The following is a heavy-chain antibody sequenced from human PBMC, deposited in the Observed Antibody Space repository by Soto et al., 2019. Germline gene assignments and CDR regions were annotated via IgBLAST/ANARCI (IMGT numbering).Heavy chain of an antibody. CDR2: IYYSGST. J-gene: IGHJ4*02. D-gene: IGHD5-18*01. CDR3: ARRVSRMVMGYFDY. Sequence: PSETLSLTCTVSGGSVSSGTYYWSWIRQSPGKGLEWIGYIYYSGSTNYNPSLKSRVTISVDTSKNQFSLKLSSVTAADTAVYFCARRVSRMVMGYFDYWGQGTLVTVSS. CDR1: GGSVSSGTYY. V-gene: IGHV4-61*01.